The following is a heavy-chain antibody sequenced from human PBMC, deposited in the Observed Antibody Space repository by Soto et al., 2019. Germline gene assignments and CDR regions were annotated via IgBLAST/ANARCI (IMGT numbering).Heavy chain of an antibody. Sequence: PGGSLRLSCAASGFTFSSYGMHWVRQAPGKGLEWVAVISYDGSNKYYADSVKGRFTISRDNSKNTLYLQMNSLRAEDTAVYYCAKDSEDTAMVTPFDYWGQGTLVTVSS. V-gene: IGHV3-30*18. CDR2: ISYDGSNK. CDR1: GFTFSSYG. CDR3: AKDSEDTAMVTPFDY. J-gene: IGHJ4*02. D-gene: IGHD5-18*01.